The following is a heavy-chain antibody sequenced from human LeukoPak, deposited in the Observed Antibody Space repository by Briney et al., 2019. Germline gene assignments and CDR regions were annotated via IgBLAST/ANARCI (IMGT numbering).Heavy chain of an antibody. Sequence: GESLKISCKCSGYRFTTYWIGWVRQMPRKGLEWMGIIYPTDSDTIYSPSFQGHVTISADRSLNTAYLQWSSLKASDTAMYYCARQGFSGNYQGDAFDIWGQGTMVTVYS. CDR1: GYRFTTYW. D-gene: IGHD1-26*01. J-gene: IGHJ3*02. CDR3: ARQGFSGNYQGDAFDI. V-gene: IGHV5-51*01. CDR2: IYPTDSDT.